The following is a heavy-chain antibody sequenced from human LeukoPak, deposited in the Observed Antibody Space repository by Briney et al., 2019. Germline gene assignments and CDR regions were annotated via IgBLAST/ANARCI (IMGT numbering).Heavy chain of an antibody. CDR2: INPNSGGT. V-gene: IGHV1-2*02. J-gene: IGHJ4*02. Sequence: ASVKVSCKASGYTFTGYYMHWVRQAPGQGLEWMGWINPNSGGTNYAQKFQGRVTMTRDTSISTAYMELSRLRSDDTAVYYCARWDQLSSIAAHWGQGTLVTVSS. CDR3: ARWDQLSSIAAH. D-gene: IGHD6-6*01. CDR1: GYTFTGYY.